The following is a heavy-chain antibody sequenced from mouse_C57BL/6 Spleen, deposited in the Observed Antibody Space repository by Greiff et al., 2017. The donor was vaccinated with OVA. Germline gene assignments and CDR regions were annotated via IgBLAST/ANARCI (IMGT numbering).Heavy chain of an antibody. CDR2: IYPGSGST. CDR1: GYTFTSYW. CDR3: ARGATMVTTGGAWFAY. Sequence: QVQLQQPGAELVKPGASVKMSCKASGYTFTSYWITWVKQRPGQGLEWIGDIYPGSGSTNYNEKFKSKATLTVETSSSTAYMQLSSLTSEDSAVYYCARGATMVTTGGAWFAYWGQGTLVTVSA. J-gene: IGHJ3*01. V-gene: IGHV1-55*01. D-gene: IGHD2-2*01.